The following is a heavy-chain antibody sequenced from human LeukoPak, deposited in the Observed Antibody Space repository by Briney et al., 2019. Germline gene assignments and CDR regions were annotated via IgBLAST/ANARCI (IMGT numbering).Heavy chain of an antibody. Sequence: SETLSLTCTVSGGSISSYYWSWIRQPPGKGLEWIGYIFYSGSTNYNPSLKSRVTISVDTSKNQFSLKLSSVTAADTAVYYCARHRSVNSGALVWRQGTLVAVSS. D-gene: IGHD5-12*01. J-gene: IGHJ4*02. CDR3: ARHRSVNSGALV. CDR1: GGSISSYY. CDR2: IFYSGST. V-gene: IGHV4-59*08.